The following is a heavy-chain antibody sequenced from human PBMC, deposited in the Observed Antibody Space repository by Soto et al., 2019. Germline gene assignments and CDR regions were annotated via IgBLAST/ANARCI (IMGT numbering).Heavy chain of an antibody. D-gene: IGHD4-17*01. CDR3: ARQRPSTVVTPRANAFDI. J-gene: IGHJ3*02. CDR1: GYSFTSYW. CDR2: IYPGDSDT. V-gene: IGHV5-51*01. Sequence: GESLKISCKGSGYSFTSYWIGWVRQMPGKGLEWMGIIYPGDSDTRYSPSFQGQVTISADKSISTAYLQWSSLKASDTAMYYCARQRPSTVVTPRANAFDIWGQGTMVTVSS.